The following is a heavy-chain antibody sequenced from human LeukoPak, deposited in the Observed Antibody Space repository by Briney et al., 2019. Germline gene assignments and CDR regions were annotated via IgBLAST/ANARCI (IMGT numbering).Heavy chain of an antibody. CDR3: AKGGYSYGYLYYFDY. CDR1: GFTFSSDA. CDR2: ISGSGGST. V-gene: IGHV3-23*01. D-gene: IGHD5-18*01. Sequence: GGSLRLSCAASGFTFSSDAMSWVRQAPGKGLEWVSAISGSGGSTYYADSVKGRFTISRDNSKNTLYLQMNSLRAEDTAVYYCAKGGYSYGYLYYFDYWGQGTLVTVSS. J-gene: IGHJ4*02.